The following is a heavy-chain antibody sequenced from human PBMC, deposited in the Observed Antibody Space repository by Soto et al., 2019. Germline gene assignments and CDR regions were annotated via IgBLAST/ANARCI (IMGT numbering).Heavy chain of an antibody. V-gene: IGHV1-69*01. Sequence: QVYLVQSGAEVKKPGSSVKVSCKALRGTFTNYAFSWVRQAPGQGLEWMGGIMPFFGSGNYAQKFQGRINITADESTSSVYWDLTSLRSEDTAVYYCARDRAGYYSHFVYWGQGTLVTVSS. CDR1: RGTFTNYA. D-gene: IGHD3-22*01. J-gene: IGHJ4*02. CDR2: IMPFFGSG. CDR3: ARDRAGYYSHFVY.